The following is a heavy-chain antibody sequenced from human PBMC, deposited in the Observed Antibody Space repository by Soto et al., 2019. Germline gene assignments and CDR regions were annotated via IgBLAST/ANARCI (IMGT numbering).Heavy chain of an antibody. J-gene: IGHJ6*02. CDR3: ARGDPYYGMDV. CDR1: GFTFSSYG. V-gene: IGHV3-30*03. Sequence: SLKLSCAASGFTFSSYGMHWVLQAPGKGLEWVAVISYDGSNKYYADSVKGRFTISRDNSKNTLYLQMKSLRAEDTAVYYCARGDPYYGMDVWGQGTTVTVS. CDR2: ISYDGSNK.